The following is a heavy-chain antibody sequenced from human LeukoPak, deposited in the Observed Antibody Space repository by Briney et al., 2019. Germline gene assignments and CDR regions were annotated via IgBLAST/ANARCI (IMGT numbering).Heavy chain of an antibody. V-gene: IGHV4-59*12. Sequence: SETLSLTCTVSGGSISSYYWSWIRQPPGKGLEWIGYIYYSGSTNYNPSLKSRVTISVDTSKNQFSLKLSSVTAADTAVYYCARRGPYYYGSGSYYKVDYWGQGTLVTVSS. CDR1: GGSISSYY. CDR3: ARRGPYYYGSGSYYKVDY. CDR2: IYYSGST. D-gene: IGHD3-10*01. J-gene: IGHJ4*02.